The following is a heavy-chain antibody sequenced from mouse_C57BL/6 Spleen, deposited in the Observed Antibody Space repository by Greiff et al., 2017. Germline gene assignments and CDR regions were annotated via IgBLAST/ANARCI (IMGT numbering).Heavy chain of an antibody. V-gene: IGHV14-2*01. CDR1: GFNIKDYY. Sequence: VQLQQSGAELVKPGASVKLSCTASGFNIKDYYMHWVKQRTEQGLEWIGRIDPVDGETKYAPKFPGKVPITADTSTNTAYLQLSSLTSEDTAVYYCARNYINYEEAWFAYWGQGTLVTVSA. J-gene: IGHJ3*01. CDR3: ARNYINYEEAWFAY. D-gene: IGHD2-5*01. CDR2: IDPVDGET.